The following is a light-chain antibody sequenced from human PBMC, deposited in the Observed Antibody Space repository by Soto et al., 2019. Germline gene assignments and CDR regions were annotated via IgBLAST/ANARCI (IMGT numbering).Light chain of an antibody. CDR2: GNS. Sequence: QSALTQPPSVSGAPGQRVTISCTGSSSNIGAGYDVHWYQQLPGTAPKVLIYGNSVRPSGVPDRFSGSKSGTSASLAITGLQAEDEADYYCQSYDNSLSGFLFGGGTKLTVL. CDR3: QSYDNSLSGFL. V-gene: IGLV1-40*01. CDR1: SSNIGAGYD. J-gene: IGLJ3*02.